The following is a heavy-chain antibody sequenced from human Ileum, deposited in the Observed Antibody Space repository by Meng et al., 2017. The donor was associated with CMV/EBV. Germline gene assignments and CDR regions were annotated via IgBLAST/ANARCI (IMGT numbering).Heavy chain of an antibody. V-gene: IGHV3-30*02. CDR2: IRNDGSYK. J-gene: IGHJ4*02. CDR3: VRINYLDH. CDR1: GFTFSSYG. Sequence: QGQLVESGGGVVQAGGSLCFSCAASGFTFSSYGMHWVRQAPGKGLEWVAIIRNDGSYKYYADSVKGRFTISRDNSKNTLYLQMNSLEPEDTAVYYCVRINYLDHWGQGTLVTVSS.